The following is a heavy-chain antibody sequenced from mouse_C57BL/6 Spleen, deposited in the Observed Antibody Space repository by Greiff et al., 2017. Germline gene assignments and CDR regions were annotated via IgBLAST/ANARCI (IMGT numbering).Heavy chain of an antibody. CDR1: GYTFTDYY. Sequence: VQLQQSGPELVKPGASVKISCKASGYTFTDYYMNWVKQSHGKSLEWIGDINPNNGGTSYNQKFKGKATLTVDKSSSTAYMELRSLTSEDSAVYYCARRGIYYYGSSYDYDGWGTGTTVTVAS. V-gene: IGHV1-26*01. J-gene: IGHJ1*03. D-gene: IGHD1-1*01. CDR2: INPNNGGT. CDR3: ARRGIYYYGSSYDYDG.